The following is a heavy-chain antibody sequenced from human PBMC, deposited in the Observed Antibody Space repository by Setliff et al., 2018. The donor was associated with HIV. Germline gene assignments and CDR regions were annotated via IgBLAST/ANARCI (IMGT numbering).Heavy chain of an antibody. J-gene: IGHJ5*02. D-gene: IGHD3-10*01. CDR2: VYSSGST. Sequence: PSETLSLTCTVSGDSLSSTGDHWGWIRQPPGRGLEWIGNVYSSGSTYYNPSLKSRVTISVDTSKNQFSLKMISVTAADTAVYYCARDDYFKGISYWFDPWGQG. CDR1: GDSLSSTGDH. CDR3: ARDDYFKGISYWFDP. V-gene: IGHV4-39*07.